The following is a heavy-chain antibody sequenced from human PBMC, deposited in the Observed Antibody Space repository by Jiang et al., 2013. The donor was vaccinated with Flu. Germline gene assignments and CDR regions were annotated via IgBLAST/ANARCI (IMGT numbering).Heavy chain of an antibody. Sequence: GSTYYNPSLKSRVTISVDTSKNQFSLKLSSVTAADTAVYYCARDVGDYSFDYWGQGTLVTVSS. D-gene: IGHD2-21*02. CDR3: ARDVGDYSFDY. CDR2: GST. J-gene: IGHJ4*02. V-gene: IGHV4-31*02.